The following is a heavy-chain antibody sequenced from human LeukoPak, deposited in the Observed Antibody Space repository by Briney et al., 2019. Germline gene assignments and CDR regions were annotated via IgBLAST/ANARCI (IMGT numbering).Heavy chain of an antibody. Sequence: GGSLRFSSAASPFTFSNYNMHRFPQAPGKGPEGISYITGSSSTIYYADSVKGRFTISRDNGKSSLYLQMSSLRSEDTAVYYCARGPLGYCSGGSCYSRYYYYYMDVWGKGTTVTVSS. CDR3: ARGPLGYCSGGSCYSRYYYYYMDV. CDR2: ITGSSSTI. V-gene: IGHV3-48*01. D-gene: IGHD2-15*01. J-gene: IGHJ6*03. CDR1: PFTFSNYN.